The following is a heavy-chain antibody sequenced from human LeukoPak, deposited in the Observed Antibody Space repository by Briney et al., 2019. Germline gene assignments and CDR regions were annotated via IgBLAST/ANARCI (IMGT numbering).Heavy chain of an antibody. J-gene: IGHJ5*02. V-gene: IGHV3-23*01. CDR2: ISGSGGST. D-gene: IGHD2-2*01. CDR3: AIRYCSSTSCPFDP. CDR1: GFSLSSYA. Sequence: GGSLRLSCAASGFSLSSYALTWVRQAPGKGLEWVSAISGSGGSTYYADSVKGRFTISRDNSKSTLYLQMNSLRAEDTAVYYCAIRYCSSTSCPFDPWGQGTLVTVSS.